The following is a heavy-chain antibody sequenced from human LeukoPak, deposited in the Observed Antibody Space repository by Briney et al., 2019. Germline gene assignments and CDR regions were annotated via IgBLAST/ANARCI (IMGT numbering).Heavy chain of an antibody. CDR2: ISSSSDSM. J-gene: IGHJ6*03. CDR1: GFTFSSKS. CDR3: ARVAVIYYYYMEV. V-gene: IGHV3-48*04. Sequence: GSLRLSCAASGFTFSSKSMNWVRQAPGKGLEWVSYISSSSDSMQYADSVKGRFTISRDNAKNLLYLQMNSLRAEDTAVYYCARVAVIYYYYMEVWGKGTTVTVSS. D-gene: IGHD2/OR15-2a*01.